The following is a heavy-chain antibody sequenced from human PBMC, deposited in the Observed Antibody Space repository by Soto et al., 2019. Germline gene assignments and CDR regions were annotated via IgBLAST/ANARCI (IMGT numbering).Heavy chain of an antibody. CDR2: ISSREVTV. V-gene: IGHV3-11*01. J-gene: IGHJ4*02. Sequence: QVQLVESGGGLVKPGGSLRLSCAASGFTFSNYYMTWIRQAPGKGLECLSYISSREVTVYYADSVKGRFTISRDNTKNSLYLQMTSLRAEDTAVYSCARVSASGWHVNGRDYFDSWGQGTLVTVSS. CDR1: GFTFSNYY. CDR3: ARVSASGWHVNGRDYFDS. D-gene: IGHD6-19*01.